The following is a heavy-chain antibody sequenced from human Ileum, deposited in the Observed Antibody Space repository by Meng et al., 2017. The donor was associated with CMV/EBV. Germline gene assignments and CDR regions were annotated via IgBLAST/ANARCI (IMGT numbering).Heavy chain of an antibody. D-gene: IGHD5-12*01. CDR1: GYTFTDYD. CDR3: AREIIMAARAFGY. J-gene: IGHJ4*02. V-gene: IGHV1-2*02. Sequence: QVRLGQSGSEVKKPGASVKFSGKASGYTFTDYDMHGVRQAPGQGLEWMGWIKHHSGDTKYEKKFQGRVTMTSDTSISTVYMELTRLTPDDTAIYYCAREIIMAARAFGYWGQGTLVTVSS. CDR2: IKHHSGDT.